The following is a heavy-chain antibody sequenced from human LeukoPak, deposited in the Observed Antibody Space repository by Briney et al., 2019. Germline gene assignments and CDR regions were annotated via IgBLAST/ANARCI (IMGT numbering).Heavy chain of an antibody. D-gene: IGHD6-13*01. CDR3: ARDRAAADLDY. CDR1: GFSFSTYD. Sequence: PGGSLRLSCAAPGFSFSTYDMHWVRQAPGKGLEWVAVISSDGTNKYYADSVKGRFTISRDNSKNTLYLQMNSLRAEDTAVYYCARDRAAADLDYWGQGTLVTVSS. V-gene: IGHV3-30-3*01. CDR2: ISSDGTNK. J-gene: IGHJ4*02.